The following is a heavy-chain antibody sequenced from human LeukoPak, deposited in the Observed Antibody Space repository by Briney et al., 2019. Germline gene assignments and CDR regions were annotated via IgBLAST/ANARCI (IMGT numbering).Heavy chain of an antibody. D-gene: IGHD3-10*01. CDR3: ASTLITKDAFDI. CDR2: ISSSSSYI. Sequence: GGSLRLSCAASGFTFSSYSMNWVRQAPGKGLEWVSSISSSSSYIYYADSVKGRFTISRDNAKNSLYLQMNSLRAEDTAVYYCASTLITKDAFDIWGQGTMVTVSS. CDR1: GFTFSSYS. J-gene: IGHJ3*02. V-gene: IGHV3-21*01.